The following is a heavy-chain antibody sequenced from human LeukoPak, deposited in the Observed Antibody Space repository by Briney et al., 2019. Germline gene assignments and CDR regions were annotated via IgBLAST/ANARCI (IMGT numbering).Heavy chain of an antibody. Sequence: GGSLRLSCAASGFTVSSNYMSWVRQAPGKGLEWVSVIYTGGNTYYADSVKGRFTISRDNSKNTLYLQMNSLRAEDTAVYYCAGGHIAVAGTSDPWGQGTLVTVSS. D-gene: IGHD6-19*01. V-gene: IGHV3-53*01. J-gene: IGHJ5*02. CDR1: GFTVSSNY. CDR3: AGGHIAVAGTSDP. CDR2: IYTGGNT.